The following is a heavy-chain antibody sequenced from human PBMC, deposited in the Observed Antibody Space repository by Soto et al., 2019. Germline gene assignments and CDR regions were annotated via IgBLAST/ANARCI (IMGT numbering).Heavy chain of an antibody. J-gene: IGHJ4*02. CDR3: AKTIPRDDY. Sequence: GGSLRLSCEVSGFSVTANYMSWVRQAPGKGLEWVSVIYSGGSTYYIDSVKGRFSISRDISKNTLYLQMNSLRAEDTAVYYCAKTIPRDDYWGQGTLVTVSS. V-gene: IGHV3-53*01. CDR2: IYSGGST. CDR1: GFSVTANY.